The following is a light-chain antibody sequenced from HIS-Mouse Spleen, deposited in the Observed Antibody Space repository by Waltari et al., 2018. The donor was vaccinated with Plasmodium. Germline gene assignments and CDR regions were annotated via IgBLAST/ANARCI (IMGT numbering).Light chain of an antibody. Sequence: DIEMTQSPATLSVSLGERATLSCRASQSVSSNLAWYQHKPGQAPRLLIYGASTRATGIPARFSCSWSGTEFTLTISILQSEDFAVYYCQQYNNWSFTFGPGTKVDIK. J-gene: IGKJ3*01. CDR2: GAS. CDR1: QSVSSN. V-gene: IGKV3-15*01. CDR3: QQYNNWSFT.